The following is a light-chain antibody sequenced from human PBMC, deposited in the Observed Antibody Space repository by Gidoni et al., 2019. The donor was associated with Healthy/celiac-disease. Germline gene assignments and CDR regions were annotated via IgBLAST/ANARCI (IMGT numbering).Light chain of an antibody. V-gene: IGKV1-39*01. J-gene: IGKJ4*01. CDR3: QQRYSTPPALT. CDR2: AAS. CDR1: QGISSE. Sequence: DIQMTQSPSTLSASVGDRVTITCRASQGISSELNWYQQQPGKTPTLLIYAASSLQTRVPSRFSGSGSSTAFTPPISSLQPADFATYYCQQRYSTPPALTFGGGTKVEIK.